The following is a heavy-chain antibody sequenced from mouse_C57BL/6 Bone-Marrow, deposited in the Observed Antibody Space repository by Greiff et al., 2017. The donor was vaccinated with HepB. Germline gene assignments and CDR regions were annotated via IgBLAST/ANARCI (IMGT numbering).Heavy chain of an antibody. Sequence: EVKLQESGPELVKPGASVKIPCKASGYTFTDYNMDWVKQSHGKSLEWIGDINPNNGGTIYNQKFKGKATLTVDKSSSTAYMELRSLTSEDTAVYYCARDLLLWGSSYWYFDVWGTGTTVTVSS. CDR1: GYTFTDYN. J-gene: IGHJ1*03. D-gene: IGHD1-1*01. V-gene: IGHV1-18*01. CDR2: INPNNGGT. CDR3: ARDLLLWGSSYWYFDV.